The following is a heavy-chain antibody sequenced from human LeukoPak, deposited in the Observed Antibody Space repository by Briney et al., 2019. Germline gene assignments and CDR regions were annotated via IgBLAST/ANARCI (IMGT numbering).Heavy chain of an antibody. J-gene: IGHJ4*02. CDR1: GYTFTSYG. CDR2: MNPNSGNT. D-gene: IGHD1-26*01. CDR3: ARGLKWELLRYFDS. Sequence: ASVKVSCKASGYTFTSYGISWMRQATGQGLEWMGWMNPNSGNTGYAQKFQGRVTMTRNTSISTAYMELNGLRSEDTAVYYCARGLKWELLRYFDSWGQGTLVTVSS. V-gene: IGHV1-8*02.